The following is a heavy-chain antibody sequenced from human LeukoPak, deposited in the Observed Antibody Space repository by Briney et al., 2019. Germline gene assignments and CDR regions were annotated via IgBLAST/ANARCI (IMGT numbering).Heavy chain of an antibody. CDR1: GASINNYY. Sequence: SETLSLTCTVSGASINNYYWSWIRQSPEKGLEWIGYISHSGSTHYNPSLKSRITISVDTSRIHFSLNLTSVTAADTAVYYCARDSAAGSYYYYTDVWGKGTTVTISS. V-gene: IGHV4-59*01. D-gene: IGHD1-1*01. CDR2: ISHSGST. CDR3: ARDSAAGSYYYYTDV. J-gene: IGHJ6*03.